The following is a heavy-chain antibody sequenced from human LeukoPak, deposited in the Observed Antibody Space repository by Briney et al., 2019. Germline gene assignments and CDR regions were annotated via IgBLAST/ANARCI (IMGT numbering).Heavy chain of an antibody. CDR2: IKSKTDAGTT. Sequence: GGSLRLSCAASGFTFSNAWMSWVRQAPGKGLEWVGRIKSKTDAGTTDYAAPVKGRFTISRDDSKTTVYLQMNRLNTEDTAVYYCTTDRGVGATQTGYFDYWGQGTLVTVSS. J-gene: IGHJ4*02. CDR3: TTDRGVGATQTGYFDY. V-gene: IGHV3-15*01. CDR1: GFTFSNAW. D-gene: IGHD1-26*01.